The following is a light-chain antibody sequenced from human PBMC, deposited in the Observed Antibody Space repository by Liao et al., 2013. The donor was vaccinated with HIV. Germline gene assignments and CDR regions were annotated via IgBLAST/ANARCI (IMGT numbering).Light chain of an antibody. J-gene: IGLJ1*01. Sequence: SYVLTQPPSVSVAPGKTARIPCGGNDIGSKSVHWYQQRPGQAPLLVISYDSDRPSGIPQRFSGSNSGNTATLTLSRVEAGDEADYYCQLWDSSSDHPYVFGTGTQVTVL. CDR1: DIGSKS. V-gene: IGLV3-21*01. CDR3: QLWDSSSDHPYV. CDR2: YDS.